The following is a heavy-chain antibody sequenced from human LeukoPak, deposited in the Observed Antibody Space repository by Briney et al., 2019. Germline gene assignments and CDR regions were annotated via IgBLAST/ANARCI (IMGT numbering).Heavy chain of an antibody. D-gene: IGHD3-22*01. CDR2: ISGSGGRT. CDR3: AKRGVVIRVILVGFHKEAYYFDS. Sequence: GCALRLSCAVSGITLSKYGLSWVGQAAGKGVEWVACISGSGGRTNYADSVKGRFTISRDNPKNTLYLQMSSLRAEDTAVYFCAKRGVVIRVILVGFHKEAYYFDSWGLGALVTVSS. V-gene: IGHV3-23*01. J-gene: IGHJ4*02. CDR1: GITLSKYG.